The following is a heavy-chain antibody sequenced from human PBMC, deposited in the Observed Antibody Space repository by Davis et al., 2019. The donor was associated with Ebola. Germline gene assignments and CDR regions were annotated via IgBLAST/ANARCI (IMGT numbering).Heavy chain of an antibody. V-gene: IGHV3-7*01. Sequence: PGGSLRLSCAASGFTFSSYWMSWVRQAPGKGLEWVANIKQDGSEKYYVDSVKGRFTISRDNAKNSLYLQMNSLRAEDTAVYYCARAPMVTTMGFWFDPWGQGTLVTVSS. D-gene: IGHD5-18*01. CDR3: ARAPMVTTMGFWFDP. CDR1: GFTFSSYW. CDR2: IKQDGSEK. J-gene: IGHJ5*02.